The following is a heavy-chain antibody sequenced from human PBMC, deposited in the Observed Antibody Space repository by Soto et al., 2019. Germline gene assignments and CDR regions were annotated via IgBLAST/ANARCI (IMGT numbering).Heavy chain of an antibody. CDR3: AKVKGSTAYYYEIDY. D-gene: IGHD3-22*01. J-gene: IGHJ4*02. Sequence: QVQLVESGGGVVQPGRSLRLSCAASGFTFSSYGMHWVRQAPGKGLEWVAVIWYDGTNKYYADSVKGRFTISRDNSKNTLSLQMNSLRAEGTAVYYCAKVKGSTAYYYEIDYWGQGTLVTVSS. CDR2: IWYDGTNK. CDR1: GFTFSSYG. V-gene: IGHV3-33*06.